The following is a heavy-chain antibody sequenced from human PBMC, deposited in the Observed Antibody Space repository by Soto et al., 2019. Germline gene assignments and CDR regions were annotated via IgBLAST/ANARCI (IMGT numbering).Heavy chain of an antibody. V-gene: IGHV4-34*01. CDR3: ARVTPRYYYDSRRFDF. D-gene: IGHD3-22*01. Sequence: SETLSLTCAVYGGSFSGYYWSWIRQPPGMGLEWIGEINHGGSTNYNPSLKSRLTMSVDMSKNQLYLRLRSVTAADTAVYYCARVTPRYYYDSRRFDFWGQGSLVTVSS. J-gene: IGHJ4*02. CDR1: GGSFSGYY. CDR2: INHGGST.